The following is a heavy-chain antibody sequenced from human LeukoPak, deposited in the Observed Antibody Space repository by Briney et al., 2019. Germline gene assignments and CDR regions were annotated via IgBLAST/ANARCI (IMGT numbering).Heavy chain of an antibody. J-gene: IGHJ4*02. CDR2: IWYDGSNR. D-gene: IGHD3-16*01. CDR3: ARDPLGVLSYFDY. Sequence: PGGSLRLSCAASGFTFSSYAMHWVRQAPGKGLEWVAVIWYDGSNRYYADSLKGRFTISRDNSKNTLYLQMNRLTADDTAVYYFARDPLGVLSYFDYWGQGTLVTVSS. V-gene: IGHV3-33*08. CDR1: GFTFSSYA.